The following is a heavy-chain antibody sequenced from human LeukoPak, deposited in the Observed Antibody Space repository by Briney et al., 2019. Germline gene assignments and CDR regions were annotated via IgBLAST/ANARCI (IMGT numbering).Heavy chain of an antibody. CDR1: GFTFSSYG. D-gene: IGHD3-22*01. Sequence: PGXSLRLSCAASGFTFSSYGMHWVRQAPGKGLEWVAVIWYDGSNKYYADSVKGRFTISRDNSKNTLYLQMNSLRAEDTAVYYCAKDSSGYYHQAFDYWGQGTLVTVSS. V-gene: IGHV3-33*06. J-gene: IGHJ4*02. CDR2: IWYDGSNK. CDR3: AKDSSGYYHQAFDY.